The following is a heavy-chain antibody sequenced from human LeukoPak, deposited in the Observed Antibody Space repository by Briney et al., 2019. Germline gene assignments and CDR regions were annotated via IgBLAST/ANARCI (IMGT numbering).Heavy chain of an antibody. CDR3: VKGLQAAAGTITHRFDC. D-gene: IGHD6-13*01. Sequence: GGALRLSCSASGFTFSSYAIHWVRQAPGQGLEYVSAITSDGGSTYYADSVKGRFTISRDNSMNTLYLQMNSLRAEDTAVYYCVKGLQAAAGTITHRFDCWGQGTLVTVSS. CDR2: ITSDGGST. V-gene: IGHV3-64D*06. J-gene: IGHJ4*02. CDR1: GFTFSSYA.